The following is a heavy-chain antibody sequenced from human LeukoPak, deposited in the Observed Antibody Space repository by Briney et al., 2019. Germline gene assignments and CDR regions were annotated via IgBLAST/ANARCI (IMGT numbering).Heavy chain of an antibody. CDR3: ARIYCSGGSCYSFFDY. Sequence: SETLSLTCTVSDGSISSHYWSWIRQPPGKGLECIGYIYYSGRTNYNPSLKSRVTISLDTSKNQFSLKLSSVTAADTAVYYCARIYCSGGSCYSFFDYWGQGTLVTVSS. D-gene: IGHD2-15*01. V-gene: IGHV4-59*11. CDR2: IYYSGRT. J-gene: IGHJ4*02. CDR1: DGSISSHY.